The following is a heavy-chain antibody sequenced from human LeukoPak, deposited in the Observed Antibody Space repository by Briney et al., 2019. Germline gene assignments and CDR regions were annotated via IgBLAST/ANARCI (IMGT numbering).Heavy chain of an antibody. CDR2: MYYSGSI. CDR3: ARHGDSGYDYFDY. D-gene: IGHD5-12*01. J-gene: IGHJ4*02. CDR1: GGSISSGTNY. V-gene: IGHV4-39*01. Sequence: SETLSLTCTVSGGSISSGTNYWGWVRQPPGKGLEWIGSMYYSGSIYYNPSLKSRVSVSGDTSKNQFSLGLSSVTAADTAVYYCARHGDSGYDYFDYWGQGILVTVPS.